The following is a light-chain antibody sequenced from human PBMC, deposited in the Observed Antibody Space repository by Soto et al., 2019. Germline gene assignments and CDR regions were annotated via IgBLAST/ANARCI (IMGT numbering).Light chain of an antibody. CDR1: QDIGTY. CDR3: QHSNHLPL. CDR2: DAS. J-gene: IGKJ3*01. V-gene: IGKV1-33*01. Sequence: DIQMTQSPPSLSASVGDRVTITCQASQDIGTYLNWYQHKPGKAPNLVIYDASNLETGVPSRFSGGGSGTDFTFTISSLRPADIATYYCQHSNHLPLFGPGTKVDF.